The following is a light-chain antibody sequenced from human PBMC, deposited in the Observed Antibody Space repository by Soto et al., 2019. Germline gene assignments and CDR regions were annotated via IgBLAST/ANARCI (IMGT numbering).Light chain of an antibody. V-gene: IGKV3-20*01. CDR3: QQYVSSPRLT. CDR1: QSIRTTS. CDR2: GAS. J-gene: IGKJ5*01. Sequence: VFTQSPCTLSLSPGERATLSCRASQSIRTTSLAWYQQRPGQAPWLLIYGASIRATGIPDRFSGSGSGTDFTLTISRLEPEDFALYYCQQYVSSPRLTFGQGTRLEI.